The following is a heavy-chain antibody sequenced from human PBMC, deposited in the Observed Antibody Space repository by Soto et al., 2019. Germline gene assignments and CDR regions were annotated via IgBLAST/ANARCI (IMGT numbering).Heavy chain of an antibody. Sequence: SETLSLTCTVSGGSISSYYWSWIRQPPGKGLEWIGYIYYSGSTNYNPSLKSRVTISVDTSKNQFSLKLSSVTAADTAVYYCAREGGYYGSGTYPIWGQGTMVTVSS. J-gene: IGHJ3*02. CDR3: AREGGYYGSGTYPI. CDR2: IYYSGST. V-gene: IGHV4-59*01. D-gene: IGHD3-10*01. CDR1: GGSISSYY.